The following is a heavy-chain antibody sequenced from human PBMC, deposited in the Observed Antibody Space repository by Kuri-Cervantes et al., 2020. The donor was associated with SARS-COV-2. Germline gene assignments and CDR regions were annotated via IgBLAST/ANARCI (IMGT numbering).Heavy chain of an antibody. D-gene: IGHD2-8*01. CDR2: IKQDGSEA. Sequence: GESLKISCAASGCSFSSYWMNWVRQAPGKGLEWVANIKQDGSEAYYVDSVKGRFTISRDNAKNSLYLQMDSLRAEDTAVYYCVSGSDGVLMVYATTTFDYWGQGTLVTVSS. CDR1: GCSFSSYW. CDR3: VSGSDGVLMVYATTTFDY. V-gene: IGHV3-7*01. J-gene: IGHJ4*02.